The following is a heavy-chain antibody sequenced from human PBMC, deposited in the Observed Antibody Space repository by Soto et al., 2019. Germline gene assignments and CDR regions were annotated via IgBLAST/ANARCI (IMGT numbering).Heavy chain of an antibody. V-gene: IGHV5-51*01. D-gene: IGHD1-1*01. CDR2: IYPGDSNT. J-gene: IGHJ4*02. CDR1: GYRFTNYG. CDR3: AIEHPQETRASNN. Sequence: GSLKIHCRACGYRFTNYGISWVRQKPGKGLEWKRSIYPGDSNTRYRPSFQGQVNFSVDKSTNTVYVHWDSLKDSDVAIYYCAIEHPQETRASNNGGQGTLVTVSS.